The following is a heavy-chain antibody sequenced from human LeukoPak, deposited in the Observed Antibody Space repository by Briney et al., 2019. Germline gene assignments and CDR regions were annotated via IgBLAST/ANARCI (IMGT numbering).Heavy chain of an antibody. V-gene: IGHV4-31*03. CDR3: ARDSARGVSNYYYYGMDV. D-gene: IGHD3-10*01. CDR2: IYYSGST. J-gene: IGHJ6*02. CDR1: GGSISSGGYY. Sequence: PSETLSLTCTVSGGSISSGGYYWSWIRQHPGKGLEWIGYIYYSGSTYYNPSLKSRVTISVDTSKNQFFLKLSSVTAADTAVYYCARDSARGVSNYYYYGMDVWGQGTTVTVSS.